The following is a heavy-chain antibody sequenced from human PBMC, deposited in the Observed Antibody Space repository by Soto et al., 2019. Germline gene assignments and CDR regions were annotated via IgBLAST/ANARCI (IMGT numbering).Heavy chain of an antibody. J-gene: IGHJ4*02. CDR1: GGSLSDARPH. CDR3: AIARGVEYLVN. V-gene: IGHV4-30-2*01. Sequence: SETLSLTCEVRGGSLSDARPHWSWIRQPTGKALDYIGYIDHRGNTYYHHAFRRRGNLSVDTSKKQLALNLTSVTAADKAIYFCAIARGVEYLVNWGQGTPVTDS. D-gene: IGHD1-26*01. CDR2: IDHRGNT.